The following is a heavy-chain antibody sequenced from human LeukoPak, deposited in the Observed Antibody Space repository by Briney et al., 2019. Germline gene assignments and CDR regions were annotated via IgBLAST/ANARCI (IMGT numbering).Heavy chain of an antibody. Sequence: GGSLRLSCAVSGFSVRRFGMSWVRQAPGKGLEWISAISVDGETTWYADSVKGRFIISRDNSKNTLYLRLSSLRAEDTAVYYCAQGYRSGWYPSWGQGSLVSVSS. CDR3: AQGYRSGWYPS. CDR1: GFSVRRFG. D-gene: IGHD6-19*01. V-gene: IGHV3-23*01. CDR2: ISVDGETT. J-gene: IGHJ5*02.